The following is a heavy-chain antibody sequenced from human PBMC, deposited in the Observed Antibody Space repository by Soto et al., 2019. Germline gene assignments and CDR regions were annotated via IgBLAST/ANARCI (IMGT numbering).Heavy chain of an antibody. Sequence: PGASLKISCKGSGYSFIDYWIGCVRQIPGKGLEWMGMLYPSASDTRYRPSFQGQVTILADKSSSTAYLQWSSLKASDTAMYYCARRNGQDYHYGMDVWGQGTTVTVSS. CDR2: LYPSASDT. J-gene: IGHJ6*02. CDR1: GYSFIDYW. D-gene: IGHD2-8*01. V-gene: IGHV5-51*01. CDR3: ARRNGQDYHYGMDV.